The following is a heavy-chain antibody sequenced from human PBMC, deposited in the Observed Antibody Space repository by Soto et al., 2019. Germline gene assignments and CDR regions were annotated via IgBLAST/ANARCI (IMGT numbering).Heavy chain of an antibody. CDR2: ISGSGGST. V-gene: IGHV3-23*01. Sequence: GGSLRLSCAASGFTFSSYAMSWVRQAPGKGLEWVSAISGSGGSTYYADSVKGRFTISRDNSKNTLYLQMSSLRAEDTAVYYCATYCRAGGCYSSLMDVWGKGTTVTVSS. D-gene: IGHD2-15*01. CDR1: GFTFSSYA. CDR3: ATYCRAGGCYSSLMDV. J-gene: IGHJ6*04.